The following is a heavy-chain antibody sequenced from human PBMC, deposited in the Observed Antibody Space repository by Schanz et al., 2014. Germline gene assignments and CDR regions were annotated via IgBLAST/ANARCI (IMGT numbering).Heavy chain of an antibody. D-gene: IGHD3-3*01. Sequence: QIQLVQSGPEVKKPGATVKVSCKASGYIFINSGIRWVRQAPGQGLEWMGWISVYNHNKEYEQKFQGRVTMTTDTSTSTAYMALTDLRSDDTAVYYCARDRRFFDRDDLYYFDSWGQGTLVTVSS. CDR1: GYIFINSG. CDR2: ISVYNHNK. CDR3: ARDRRFFDRDDLYYFDS. V-gene: IGHV1-18*01. J-gene: IGHJ4*02.